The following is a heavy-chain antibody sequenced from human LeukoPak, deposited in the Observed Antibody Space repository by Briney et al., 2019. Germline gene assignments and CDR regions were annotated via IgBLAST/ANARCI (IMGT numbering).Heavy chain of an antibody. Sequence: SLRLSCAVSGFTFDDYAMHWVRQAPGKGLEWVSGISWNSGSIGYADSVKGRFTISRDNAKSSLYLQMNSLRAEDTALYYCAKDKGYSSGWFDCWGQGTLVTVSS. CDR1: GFTFDDYA. D-gene: IGHD6-19*01. CDR3: AKDKGYSSGWFDC. J-gene: IGHJ4*02. CDR2: ISWNSGSI. V-gene: IGHV3-9*01.